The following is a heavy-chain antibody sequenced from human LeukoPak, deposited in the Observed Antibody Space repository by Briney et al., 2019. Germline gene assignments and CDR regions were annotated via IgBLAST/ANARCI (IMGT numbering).Heavy chain of an antibody. V-gene: IGHV1-2*02. J-gene: IGHJ4*02. D-gene: IGHD6-19*01. CDR3: ARAGVAGNEFDY. CDR1: EYTFIGYY. Sequence: ASVKVSCKDSEYTFIGYYIHWVRQAPGQGPEWMGWINPKSGGTNYAQRFQGRVTMTTDTSITTVYMELSRLTSDDTAVYYCARAGVAGNEFDYWGQGTPAIVSS. CDR2: INPKSGGT.